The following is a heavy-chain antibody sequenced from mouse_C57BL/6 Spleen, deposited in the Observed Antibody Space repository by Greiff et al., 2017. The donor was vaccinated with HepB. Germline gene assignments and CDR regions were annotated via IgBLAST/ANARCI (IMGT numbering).Heavy chain of an antibody. CDR3: ARRGGITTVVVMDYYAMDY. Sequence: VHLVESGAELVRPGTSVKMSCKASGYTFTNYWIGWAKQRPGHGLEWIGDNYPGGGYTNYNEELKGKATLTADKSSSTAYMQFSSLTYEDSAIYYCARRGGITTVVVMDYYAMDYWGQGTSVTVSS. CDR1: GYTFTNYW. V-gene: IGHV1-63*01. J-gene: IGHJ4*01. D-gene: IGHD1-1*01. CDR2: NYPGGGYT.